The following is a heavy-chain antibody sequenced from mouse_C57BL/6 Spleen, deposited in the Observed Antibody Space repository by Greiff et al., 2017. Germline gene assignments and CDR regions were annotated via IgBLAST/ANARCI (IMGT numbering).Heavy chain of an antibody. Sequence: QVQLQQSGAELVKPGASVKMSCKASGYTFTTYPIEWMKQNHGKSLEWIGNFHPYNDDTKYNEKFKGKATLTVEKSSSTVYLERSRLTSDDSAVYCCARGYYGSSPYWYFDVWGTGTTVTVSS. V-gene: IGHV1-47*01. CDR1: GYTFTTYP. CDR2: FHPYNDDT. D-gene: IGHD1-1*01. CDR3: ARGYYGSSPYWYFDV. J-gene: IGHJ1*03.